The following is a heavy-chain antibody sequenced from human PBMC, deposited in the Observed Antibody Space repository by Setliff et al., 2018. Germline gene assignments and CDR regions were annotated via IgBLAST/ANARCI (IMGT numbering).Heavy chain of an antibody. V-gene: IGHV4-30-4*08. CDR1: GGSIDSGDYY. D-gene: IGHD6-19*01. J-gene: IGHJ5*02. CDR3: AREVAGTYHYFDT. Sequence: SETLSLTCTVSGGSIDSGDYYWNWIRQPPGKGLEWIGYIYFSGSTYYNPSLKSRVTLSLDTSKNQFSLKLNSVTAADTALYFCAREVAGTYHYFDTWGQGTLVTVSS. CDR2: IYFSGST.